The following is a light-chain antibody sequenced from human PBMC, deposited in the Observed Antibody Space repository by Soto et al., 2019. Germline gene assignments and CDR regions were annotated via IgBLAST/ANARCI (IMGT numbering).Light chain of an antibody. CDR2: GAV. CDR1: QGVDRH. Sequence: SCWASQGVDRHLAWYQQKPGKAPNLLIYGAVTLESGVPSRFSGSGSGTEFTLTISSLQPEDFATYYCQQLITYPLTFGGGTKVEI. J-gene: IGKJ4*01. CDR3: QQLITYPLT. V-gene: IGKV1-9*01.